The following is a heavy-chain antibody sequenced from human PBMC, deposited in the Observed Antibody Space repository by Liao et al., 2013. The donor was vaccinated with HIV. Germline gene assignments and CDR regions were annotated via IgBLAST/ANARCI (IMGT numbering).Heavy chain of an antibody. V-gene: IGHV4-61*02. Sequence: QLQLQESGPGLVKPSQTLSLTCNVSGDSINSGRYYWSWIRQPAGKGLEWIGRIYTTNENTNYSPSLKGRVTMSVDTSKNQFSLRLRYVTAADTAVYYCARDDFWTDRFFGAWGQGIPVIVSS. D-gene: IGHD3/OR15-3a*01. CDR1: GDSINSGRYY. CDR3: ARDDFWTDRFFGA. J-gene: IGHJ5*02. CDR2: IYTTNENT.